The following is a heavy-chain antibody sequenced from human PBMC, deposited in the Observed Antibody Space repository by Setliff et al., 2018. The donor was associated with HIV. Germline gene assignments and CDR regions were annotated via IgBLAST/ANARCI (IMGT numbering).Heavy chain of an antibody. V-gene: IGHV4-61*01. CDR2: IYTSGST. CDR1: GDSISSGNYY. D-gene: IGHD1-1*01. J-gene: IGHJ6*03. Sequence: KTSETLSLTCTFSGDSISSGNYYWSWIRQPPGKGLEWIGYIYTSGSTNYNPSLKSRVTISVDTSKNKFSLQLNSVTPEDTAVYYCARGGDWDDNYYMDVWGKGTTVTVSS. CDR3: ARGGDWDDNYYMDV.